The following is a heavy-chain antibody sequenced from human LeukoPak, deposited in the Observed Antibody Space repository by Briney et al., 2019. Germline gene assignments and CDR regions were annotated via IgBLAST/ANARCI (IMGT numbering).Heavy chain of an antibody. V-gene: IGHV3-30*18. J-gene: IGHJ4*02. CDR3: AKGFFKFWSGYYYFDY. CDR2: ISYDGSDK. Sequence: GGSLRLSCAASGFTFSSYGMHWVRQAPGKGLEWVAVISYDGSDKYYADSVKGRFTISRDNSKNTLYLQMNSLRPEDTAAYYCAKGFFKFWSGYYYFDYWGQGTLVTVSS. CDR1: GFTFSSYG. D-gene: IGHD3-3*01.